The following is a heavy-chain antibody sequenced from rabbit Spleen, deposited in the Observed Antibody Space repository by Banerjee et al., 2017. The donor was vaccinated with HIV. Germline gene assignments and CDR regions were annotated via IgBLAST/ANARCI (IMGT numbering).Heavy chain of an antibody. CDR2: IVGSSSDFT. J-gene: IGHJ6*01. D-gene: IGHD6-1*01. CDR3: ARDTASSFSSYGMDL. Sequence: QSLEESGGDLVKPGASLTLTCKASGFDFSSSDYMCWVRQAPGKGLEWISCIVGSSSDFTYSATWAKDRFTCSKTSSTTVTLQMTSLTVADTATYFCARDTASSFSSYGMDLWGPGTLVTVS. V-gene: IGHV1S40*01. CDR1: GFDFSSSDY.